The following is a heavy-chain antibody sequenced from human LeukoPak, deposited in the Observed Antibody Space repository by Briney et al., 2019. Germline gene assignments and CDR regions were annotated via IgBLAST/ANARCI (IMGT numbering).Heavy chain of an antibody. CDR2: INPKSGAT. CDR3: ARDYSDGYNRRDAFDI. J-gene: IGHJ3*02. Sequence: ASVKVSCKASGYSFSDFYIHWVRQAPGQRLEWMEWINPKSGATTYAERFRGRVTMTRDTSFNTVYLELASLHSDDTAVFYCARDYSDGYNRRDAFDIWGQGTTLIVSS. V-gene: IGHV1-2*02. CDR1: GYSFSDFY. D-gene: IGHD5-18*01.